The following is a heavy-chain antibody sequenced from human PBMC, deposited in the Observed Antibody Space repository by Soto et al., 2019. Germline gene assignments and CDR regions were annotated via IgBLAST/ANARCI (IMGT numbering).Heavy chain of an antibody. Sequence: EVQLVESGGGLVKPGESLRLSCAASGFAFSSAWMNWVRQAPGKGLEWVGRIKTRSEGVSTQYPAPVRGRFTISRDDSKNTLSLQLSGLKIEVTAVYYCTTGSDEGYWGQGTLVTVSS. CDR2: IKTRSEGVST. CDR3: TTGSDEGY. J-gene: IGHJ4*02. V-gene: IGHV3-15*07. CDR1: GFAFSSAW.